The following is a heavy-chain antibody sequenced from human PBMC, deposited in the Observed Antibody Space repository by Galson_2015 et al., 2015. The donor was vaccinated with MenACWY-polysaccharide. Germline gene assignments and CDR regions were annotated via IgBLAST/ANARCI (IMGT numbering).Heavy chain of an antibody. J-gene: IGHJ6*03. CDR2: IWNDGGNK. V-gene: IGHV3-33*01. Sequence: SLRLSCAASGFTFSSYGMHWVRQAPGKGLEWVAIIWNDGGNKYYGDSVKGRFTISRDNSKNTLYLQVDSLRAEDTAVYYCARARYSSSYGSISSYMDVWGKGTPVTVSS. D-gene: IGHD6-6*01. CDR1: GFTFSSYG. CDR3: ARARYSSSYGSISSYMDV.